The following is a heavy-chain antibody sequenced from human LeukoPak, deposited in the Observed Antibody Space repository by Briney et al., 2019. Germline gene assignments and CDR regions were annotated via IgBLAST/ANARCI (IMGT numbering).Heavy chain of an antibody. CDR1: GGTFSSYA. Sequence: ASVKVSCKASGGTFSSYAISWVRQAPGQGLEWMGRIIPIFGTANYAQKFQGRVAITTDESTSTAYMELSSLRSEDTAVYYCARPYYYDSSGYYGGDAFDIWGQGTMVTVSS. J-gene: IGHJ3*02. CDR2: IIPIFGTA. CDR3: ARPYYYDSSGYYGGDAFDI. V-gene: IGHV1-69*05. D-gene: IGHD3-22*01.